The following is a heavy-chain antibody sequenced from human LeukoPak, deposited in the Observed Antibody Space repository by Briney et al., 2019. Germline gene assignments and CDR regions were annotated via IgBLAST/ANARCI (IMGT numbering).Heavy chain of an antibody. V-gene: IGHV1-2*02. D-gene: IGHD6-6*01. CDR1: RHTFTDYY. Sequence: ASVKDSCKPSRHTFTDYYIQWVRQAPGQGLEWMGWINPKSGGTKFAQKFQGRVTMNRDTSISTVYMEMSRLRSDDTAMYYCAGLSNVAARPGWFDPWGAGSLVTVSS. CDR2: INPKSGGT. J-gene: IGHJ5*02. CDR3: AGLSNVAARPGWFDP.